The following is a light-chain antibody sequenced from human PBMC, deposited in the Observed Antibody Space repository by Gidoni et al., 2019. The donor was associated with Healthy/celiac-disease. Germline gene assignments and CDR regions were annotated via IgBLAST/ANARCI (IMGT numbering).Light chain of an antibody. CDR1: QRVSSN. CDR2: GAS. J-gene: IGKJ1*01. CDR3: QHYNNWPPWT. Sequence: DIVMTQSPATLSVSPGERATPPCRASQRVSSNLAWCQQQHGQAPRLLIYGASTRATCIPARFSGSGSGTEFTLTISSLQSEDFSVYYCQHYNNWPPWTFGQGTKVEIK. V-gene: IGKV3-15*01.